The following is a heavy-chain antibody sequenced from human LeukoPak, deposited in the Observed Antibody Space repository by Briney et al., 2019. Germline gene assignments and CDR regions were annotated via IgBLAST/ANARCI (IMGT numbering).Heavy chain of an antibody. CDR2: IIPIFGTA. J-gene: IGHJ3*02. CDR1: EGTYSSYA. CDR3: ARVLDAFDI. Sequence: ASVKVSCKASEGTYSSYAISWVRQAPGQGLEWMGGIIPIFGTANYAQKFQGRVTITADKSTSTAYMELSSLRSEDTAVYYCARVLDAFDIWGQGTMVTVSS. V-gene: IGHV1-69*06.